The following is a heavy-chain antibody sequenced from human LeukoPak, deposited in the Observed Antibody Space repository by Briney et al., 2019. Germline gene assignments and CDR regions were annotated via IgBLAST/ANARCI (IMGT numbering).Heavy chain of an antibody. Sequence: GASVKASCKASGYTFTGYYMHWVRQAPGQGLEWMGWIDPNSGGTNYAQKFQGRVTMTGDTSISTAYMELSRLRSDDTAVYYCARDQIAATDDFDYWGQGTLVTVSS. CDR3: ARDQIAATDDFDY. J-gene: IGHJ4*02. D-gene: IGHD6-13*01. CDR2: IDPNSGGT. CDR1: GYTFTGYY. V-gene: IGHV1-2*02.